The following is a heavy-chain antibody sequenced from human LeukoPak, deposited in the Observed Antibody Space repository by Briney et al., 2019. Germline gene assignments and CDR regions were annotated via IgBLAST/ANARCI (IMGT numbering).Heavy chain of an antibody. CDR2: ISSSGSTI. D-gene: IGHD3-10*01. J-gene: IGHJ5*02. CDR1: GFTFSSFE. CDR3: AKAKDVRFGELWDP. Sequence: GGSLRLSCAASGFTFSSFEMNWVRQAPGKGLEWVSYISSSGSTIYYADSVKGRFTISRDNSKNTLYLQMNSLRAEDTAVYYCAKAKDVRFGELWDPWGQGTLVTVSS. V-gene: IGHV3-48*03.